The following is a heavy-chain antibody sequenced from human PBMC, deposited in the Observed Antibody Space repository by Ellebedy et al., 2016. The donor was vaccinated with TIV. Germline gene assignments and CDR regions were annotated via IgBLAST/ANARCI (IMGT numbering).Heavy chain of an antibody. CDR2: INPSGGST. D-gene: IGHD3-22*01. CDR3: ARESPAEYYYDSSGYYGEGLFDY. V-gene: IGHV1-46*01. J-gene: IGHJ4*02. CDR1: GGTFTSYY. Sequence: ASVKVSCXASGGTFTSYYMHWVRQAPGQGLEWMGIINPSGGSTSYAQKFQGRVTMTRDTSTSTVYMELSSLRSEDTAVYYCARESPAEYYYDSSGYYGEGLFDYWGQGTLVTVSS.